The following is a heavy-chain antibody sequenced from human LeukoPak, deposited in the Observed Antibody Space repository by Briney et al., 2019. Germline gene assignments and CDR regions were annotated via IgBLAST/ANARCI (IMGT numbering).Heavy chain of an antibody. CDR1: GYTFTSYG. V-gene: IGHV1-18*01. Sequence: GASVKVSCKASGYTFTSYGISWVRQAPGQGLEWMGWISAYNGNTNYAQKLQGRVTMTTDTSTSTAYMGLRSLRSDDTAVYYCARAGWYELPRYAFDIWGQGTMVTVSS. CDR3: ARAGWYELPRYAFDI. J-gene: IGHJ3*02. D-gene: IGHD6-19*01. CDR2: ISAYNGNT.